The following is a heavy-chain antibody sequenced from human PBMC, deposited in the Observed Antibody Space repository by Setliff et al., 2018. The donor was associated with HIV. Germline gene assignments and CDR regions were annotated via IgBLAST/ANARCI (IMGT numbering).Heavy chain of an antibody. J-gene: IGHJ4*02. CDR3: ARDRYGASFDS. Sequence: ASVKVSCKASGYTFTTYAINWVRQAPGQGLEWMGWINMYTANPSYAQGFTGRFVFSLDTSVSTAYLQISSLEAEDTALYCCARDRYGASFDSWGQGTLVTVSS. CDR1: GYTFTTYA. V-gene: IGHV7-4-1*02. D-gene: IGHD3-16*02. CDR2: INMYTANP.